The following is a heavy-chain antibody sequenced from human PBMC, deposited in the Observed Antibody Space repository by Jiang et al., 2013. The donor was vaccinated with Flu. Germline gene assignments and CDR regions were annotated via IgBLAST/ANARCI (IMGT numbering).Heavy chain of an antibody. CDR2: LLQWEH. J-gene: IGHJ3*02. CDR1: GGSISSGGYY. CDR3: ARDRGLGYYDSSANDAFDI. D-gene: IGHD3-22*01. Sequence: KPSQTLSLTCTVSGGSISSGGYYWSWIRQXPGRAWMDWVHLLQWEHLLQPSLKSRVTISVDTSKNQFSLKLSSVTAADTAVCYCARDRGLGYYDSSANDAFDIWGQGAMVTVSS. V-gene: IGHV4-31*03.